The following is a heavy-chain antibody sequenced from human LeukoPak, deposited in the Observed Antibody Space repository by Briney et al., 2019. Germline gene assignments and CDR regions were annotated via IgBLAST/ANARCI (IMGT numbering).Heavy chain of an antibody. CDR1: GFTFSNYD. V-gene: IGHV3-23*01. CDR3: AKDLRCTDGSCKYFGS. CDR2: VIGSGSST. J-gene: IGHJ4*02. Sequence: PGGSLRLSCAASGFTFSNYDMSWVRRAPGKGLEWVSTVIGSGSSTYYADSVKGRFTISRDNSKSTLYLHMDSLRAEDTALYYCAKDLRCTDGSCKYFGSWGQGTLVTVSS. D-gene: IGHD2-15*01.